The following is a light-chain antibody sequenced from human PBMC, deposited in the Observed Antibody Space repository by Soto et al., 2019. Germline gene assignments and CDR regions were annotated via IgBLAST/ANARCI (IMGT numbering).Light chain of an antibody. J-gene: IGKJ4*01. CDR3: QQSYTAPLT. CDR2: AAS. V-gene: IGKV1-39*01. Sequence: DIQMTQSPSSLSASVGDRVTITCQASQSISSYLNWYQQKPGKAPKLLIYAASSLQRGVPSRFSGSGSGTDFTLTIISLQPEDFAAYYCQQSYTAPLTFGGGTKVYLK. CDR1: QSISSY.